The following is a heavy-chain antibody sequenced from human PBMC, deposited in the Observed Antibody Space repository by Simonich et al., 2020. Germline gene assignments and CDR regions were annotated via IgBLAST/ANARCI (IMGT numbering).Heavy chain of an antibody. CDR2: IKQDGSEK. V-gene: IGHV3-7*01. CDR1: GFTFSSYW. D-gene: IGHD7-27*01. CDR3: ARDGLGTAYYYYMDV. Sequence: EVQLVESGGGLVQPGGSLRLSCAASGFTFSSYWMSWVRQAPGKGLEWVANIKQDGSEKYYVDSVKGRFTISRDNAKNSLYLTMNSLRAEDTAVYYCARDGLGTAYYYYMDVWGKGTTVTVSS. J-gene: IGHJ6*03.